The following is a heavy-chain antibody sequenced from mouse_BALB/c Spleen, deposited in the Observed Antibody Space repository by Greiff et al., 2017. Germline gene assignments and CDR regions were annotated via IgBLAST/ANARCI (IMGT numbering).Heavy chain of an antibody. CDR3: ARGDDWDVFAY. V-gene: IGHV5-6-5*01. Sequence: DVMLVESGGGLVKPGGSLKLSCAASGFTFSSYAMSWVRQTPEKRLEWVASISSGGSTYYPDSVKGRFTISRDNARNILYLQMSSLRSEDTAMYYCARGDDWDVFAYWGQGTLVTVSA. D-gene: IGHD4-1*01. J-gene: IGHJ3*01. CDR2: ISSGGST. CDR1: GFTFSSYA.